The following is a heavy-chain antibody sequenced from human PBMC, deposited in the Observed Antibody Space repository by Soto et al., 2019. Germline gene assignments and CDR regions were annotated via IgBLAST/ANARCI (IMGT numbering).Heavy chain of an antibody. CDR3: VRGPSRGSSLFGPLDY. J-gene: IGHJ4*02. Sequence: GWSLRLSCSASGFIFITFGMFWFRQAPGQGLEYVSAIFYSGSGSYYADPVRGRFTVSRDNSKNMFYLQMSSLRVEDTALYFCVRGPSRGSSLFGPLDYWGQGTQVTVSS. V-gene: IGHV3-64D*06. CDR1: GFIFITFG. CDR2: IFYSGSGS. D-gene: IGHD3-3*01.